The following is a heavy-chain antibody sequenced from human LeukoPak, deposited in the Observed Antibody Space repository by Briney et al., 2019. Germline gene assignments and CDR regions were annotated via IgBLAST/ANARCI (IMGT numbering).Heavy chain of an antibody. V-gene: IGHV1-2*02. Sequence: ASVKVSCKASGYTFTGYYMHWVRQAPGQGLEWMGWINPNSGGTNYAPKFQGRVTMTRDTSISTAYMELSRLRSDDTAVYYCARDLGGDFLVSSMDVWGKGTTVTVSS. CDR2: INPNSGGT. CDR3: ARDLGGDFLVSSMDV. D-gene: IGHD3-10*01. CDR1: GYTFTGYY. J-gene: IGHJ6*03.